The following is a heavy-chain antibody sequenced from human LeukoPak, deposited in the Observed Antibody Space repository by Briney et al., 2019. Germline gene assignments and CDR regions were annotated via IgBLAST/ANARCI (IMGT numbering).Heavy chain of an antibody. CDR3: ARGKTYYYDSRPFDY. CDR1: GYTFTSYD. Sequence: SVKVSCKASGYTFTSYDINWVRQATGQGLGWMGWINPNSGNTGYAQKCKGRVTMTKNTSISTAYRELSSLRSEDTAVYYCARGKTYYYDSRPFDYWGQGTLVTVSS. V-gene: IGHV1-8*01. J-gene: IGHJ4*02. D-gene: IGHD3-22*01. CDR2: INPNSGNT.